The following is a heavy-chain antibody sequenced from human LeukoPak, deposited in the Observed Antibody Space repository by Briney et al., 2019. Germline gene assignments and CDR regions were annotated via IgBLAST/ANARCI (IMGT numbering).Heavy chain of an antibody. CDR1: GGSISSSPCY. D-gene: IGHD2-15*01. J-gene: IGHJ5*02. V-gene: IGHV4-39*07. Sequence: PSETLSLTCTVSGGSISSSPCYWGWIRQPPGKGLEWIGTICYSGSTYYNPSLKSRVTISVDTSKNQFSLKLSSVTAADTAVYYCARVQHCSGGSCYPLSNNWFDPWGQGTLVTVSS. CDR3: ARVQHCSGGSCYPLSNNWFDP. CDR2: ICYSGST.